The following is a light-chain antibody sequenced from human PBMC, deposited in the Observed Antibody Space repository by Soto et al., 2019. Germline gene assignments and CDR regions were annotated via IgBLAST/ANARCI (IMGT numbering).Light chain of an antibody. Sequence: QSALTQPASVSGSPGQSVTISCTGTSGDVGGYNFVSWYQQHPGKAPKLMIYDVTDRPSGVSNRFSGSKSGNTAFLTISGLQAEDEADYYCNSYASTKSVVFGGGTKLTVL. CDR3: NSYASTKSVV. CDR2: DVT. V-gene: IGLV2-14*03. CDR1: SGDVGGYNF. J-gene: IGLJ2*01.